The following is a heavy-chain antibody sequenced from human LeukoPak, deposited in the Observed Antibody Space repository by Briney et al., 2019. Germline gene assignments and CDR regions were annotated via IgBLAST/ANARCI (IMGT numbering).Heavy chain of an antibody. CDR1: GFTFSSYG. J-gene: IGHJ4*02. CDR3: AKVAKLLLHL. Sequence: PGGSLRLSCAASGFTFSSYGMHWVRQAPGKGLEWVAFIRYDGSNKYYADSVKGRFTISRDNSKNTLHLQMNSLRAEDTAVYYCAKVAKLLLHLWGQGTLVTVSS. CDR2: IRYDGSNK. V-gene: IGHV3-30*02. D-gene: IGHD2-15*01.